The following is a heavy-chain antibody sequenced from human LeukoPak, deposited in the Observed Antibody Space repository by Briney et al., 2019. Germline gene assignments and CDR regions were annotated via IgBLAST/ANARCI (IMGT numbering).Heavy chain of an antibody. V-gene: IGHV4-59*08. J-gene: IGHJ4*02. CDR1: GVSISTYY. Sequence: PSETLSLTCTVSGVSISTYYWSWIRQPRGKGLEWIGYIDYSGSTAYNPSLNGRVAVSLDASKNQFSLKLRSVTAADTAVYYCARLNGGNWGPGILVTVSS. CDR3: ARLNGGN. D-gene: IGHD4-23*01. CDR2: IDYSGST.